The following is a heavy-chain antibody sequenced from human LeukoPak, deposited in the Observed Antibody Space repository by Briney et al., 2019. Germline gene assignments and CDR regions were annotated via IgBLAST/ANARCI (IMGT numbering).Heavy chain of an antibody. V-gene: IGHV4-30-4*01. D-gene: IGHD2-8*01. CDR1: GGSISSGDYY. CDR2: IYYSGST. Sequence: SETLSLTCTVSGGSISSGDYYWSWIRQPPGKGLEWIGYIYYSGSTYYNPSLKSRVTISVDTSKNQFSLKLSSVTAADTAVYYCARDSANQDAFDIWGQGTMVTVSS. J-gene: IGHJ3*02. CDR3: ARDSANQDAFDI.